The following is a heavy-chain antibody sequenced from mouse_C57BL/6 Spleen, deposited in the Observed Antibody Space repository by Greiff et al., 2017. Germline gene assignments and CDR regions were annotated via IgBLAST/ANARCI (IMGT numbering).Heavy chain of an antibody. Sequence: VQLQQPGAELVRPGSSVKLSCKASGYTFTSYWMDWVKQRPGQGLEWIGNIYPSDSETHYNQKFKDKATLTVDKSSSTAYMQLSSLTSEDSAVYYCARSAQATAYWGQGTLVTVSA. CDR1: GYTFTSYW. CDR3: ARSAQATAY. D-gene: IGHD3-2*02. V-gene: IGHV1-61*01. J-gene: IGHJ3*01. CDR2: IYPSDSET.